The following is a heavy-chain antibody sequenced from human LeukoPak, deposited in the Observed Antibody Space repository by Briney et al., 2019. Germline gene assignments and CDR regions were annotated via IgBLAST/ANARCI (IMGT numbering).Heavy chain of an antibody. Sequence: SETLSLTCTVSGGSISSYYWSWFRQPPGKGLEWIGYIYYSGSTNYNPSLKSRVTISVDTSKNQFSLKLSSVTAADTAVYYCARHWNDSCFDIWGQGTMVTVSS. J-gene: IGHJ3*02. V-gene: IGHV4-59*08. CDR2: IYYSGST. CDR1: GGSISSYY. D-gene: IGHD1-1*01. CDR3: ARHWNDSCFDI.